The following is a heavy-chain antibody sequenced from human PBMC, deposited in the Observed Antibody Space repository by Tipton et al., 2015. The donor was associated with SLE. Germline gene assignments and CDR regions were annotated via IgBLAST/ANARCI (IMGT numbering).Heavy chain of an antibody. D-gene: IGHD2-2*01. V-gene: IGHV4-59*08. J-gene: IGHJ6*03. CDR2: INHRGTT. CDR1: EGSISTYY. CDR3: ARGGLKYRRGDSPMDV. Sequence: TLSLTCTISEGSISTYYWTWVRQPPGKGLEWIGFINHRGTTNYSPSLKTRVTISVDTSRNQFSLKLNSVTAADTAVYYCARGGLKYRRGDSPMDVWGKGTTVTVSS.